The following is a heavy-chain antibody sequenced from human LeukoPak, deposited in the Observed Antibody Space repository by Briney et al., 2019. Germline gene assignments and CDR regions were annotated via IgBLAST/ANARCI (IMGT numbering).Heavy chain of an antibody. CDR2: INPNTGDT. CDR3: GRGNKSFDP. Sequence: AAVMVSCKASGYTFTAYYVHWVRQAPGQGLEWIGWINPNTGDTNYAPKFQGRVTMIKDTSTNSAYMELNKLTSDDTAVYYCGRGNKSFDPWGQGTLVTVSS. CDR1: GYTFTAYY. J-gene: IGHJ5*02. V-gene: IGHV1-2*02.